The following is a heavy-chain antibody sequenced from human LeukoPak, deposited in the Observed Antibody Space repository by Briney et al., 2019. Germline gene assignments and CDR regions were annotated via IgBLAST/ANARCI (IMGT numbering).Heavy chain of an antibody. V-gene: IGHV1-2*04. CDR3: ARDKTRGIQLWNEFDY. Sequence: ASVKVSCKASGYTFTGYYMHWVRQAPGQGLEWMGWINPNSGGTNYAQKFQGWVTITRDTSASTAYMELNSLRSEDMAVYYCARDKTRGIQLWNEFDYWGQGSLVTVSS. D-gene: IGHD5-18*01. CDR1: GYTFTGYY. J-gene: IGHJ4*02. CDR2: INPNSGGT.